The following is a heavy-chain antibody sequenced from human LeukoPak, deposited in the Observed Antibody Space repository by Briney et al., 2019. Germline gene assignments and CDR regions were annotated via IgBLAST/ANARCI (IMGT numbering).Heavy chain of an antibody. CDR2: ILYSGST. V-gene: IGHV4-61*01. Sequence: SETLSLTCTVSGDSVSSGSYYWSWIRQPPGKGLVWIGYILYSGSTNYNPSLKSRVTISVDTSKNQFSLKLSSVTAADTAVYYCARGVAAANSEFDYWGQGTLVTVSS. D-gene: IGHD6-13*01. CDR3: ARGVAAANSEFDY. CDR1: GDSVSSGSYY. J-gene: IGHJ4*02.